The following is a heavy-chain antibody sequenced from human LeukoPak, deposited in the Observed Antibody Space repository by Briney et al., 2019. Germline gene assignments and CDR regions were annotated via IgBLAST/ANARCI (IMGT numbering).Heavy chain of an antibody. J-gene: IGHJ3*02. D-gene: IGHD1-26*01. Sequence: PGGSLRLSCAASGFTFSSYGMHWVRQAPGKGLEWVAVISYDGSNKYYADSVKGRFTISRDNSKNTLYLQMNSLRAEDTAVYYCAKAVEWEHHPGEADAFDIWGQGTMVTVSS. CDR1: GFTFSSYG. CDR2: ISYDGSNK. CDR3: AKAVEWEHHPGEADAFDI. V-gene: IGHV3-30*18.